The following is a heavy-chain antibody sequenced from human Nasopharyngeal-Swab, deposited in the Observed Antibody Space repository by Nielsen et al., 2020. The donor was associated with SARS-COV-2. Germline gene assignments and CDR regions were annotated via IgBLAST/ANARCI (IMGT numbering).Heavy chain of an antibody. J-gene: IGHJ6*02. D-gene: IGHD3-3*01. CDR1: GGSISSYY. CDR2: IYTSGST. Sequence: SETLSLTCTVSGGSISSYYWSWIRQPAGKGLEWIGRIYTSGSTNCNPSLKSRVTMSVDTSKNQFSLKLSSVTAADTAVYYCAREPHYDFWSGHGYGMDVWGQGTTVTVSS. V-gene: IGHV4-4*07. CDR3: AREPHYDFWSGHGYGMDV.